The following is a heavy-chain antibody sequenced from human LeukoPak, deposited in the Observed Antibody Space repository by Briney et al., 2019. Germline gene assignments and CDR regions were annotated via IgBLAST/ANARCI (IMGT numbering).Heavy chain of an antibody. D-gene: IGHD5-24*01. CDR1: EFTVSRNY. CDR2: IISNGDT. J-gene: IGHJ4*02. V-gene: IGHV3-53*01. CDR3: TRDQMNY. Sequence: PGGSLRLSCTASEFTVSRNYMLWVRQAPGKGLDWVSLIISNGDTHYADSVKGRFTISRATSKNTVSLQMNSLRVEDTAMYYCTRDQMNYWGQGTLVTVSS.